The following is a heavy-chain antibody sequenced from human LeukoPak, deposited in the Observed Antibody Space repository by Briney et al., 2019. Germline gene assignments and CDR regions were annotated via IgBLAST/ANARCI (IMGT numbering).Heavy chain of an antibody. CDR3: ARDGGDYGSGSYYAY. Sequence: PGGSLRLSCAASGFTFSSHGMNWVRQAPGKGLEWVSGITGSGGNRYYADSVKGRFTISRDNSKNTLYLQMNSLRAEDTAVYYCARDGGDYGSGSYYAYWGQGTLVTVSS. CDR2: ITGSGGNR. V-gene: IGHV3-23*01. D-gene: IGHD3-10*01. CDR1: GFTFSSHG. J-gene: IGHJ4*02.